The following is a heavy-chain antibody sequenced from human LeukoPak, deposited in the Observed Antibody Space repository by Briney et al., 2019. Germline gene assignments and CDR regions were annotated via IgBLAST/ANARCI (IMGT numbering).Heavy chain of an antibody. CDR1: GYTLTELS. J-gene: IGHJ3*02. V-gene: IGHV1-24*01. D-gene: IGHD6-19*01. Sequence: ASVKVSCKVSGYTLTELSMHWERQAPGKGLEWMGGFDPEDGETTYGQKIQGRVTMTADPSTDTAYIELSCLRSEDTAEYYCATDGSFFKGAVAGIGVFPGHAFDIWGQGTMVTVPS. CDR2: FDPEDGET. CDR3: ATDGSFFKGAVAGIGVFPGHAFDI.